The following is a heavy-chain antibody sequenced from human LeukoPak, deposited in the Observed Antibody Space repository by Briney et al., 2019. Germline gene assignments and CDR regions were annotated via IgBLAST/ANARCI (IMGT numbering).Heavy chain of an antibody. D-gene: IGHD1-26*01. J-gene: IGHJ4*02. CDR2: ISYDGSNK. Sequence: GGSLRLSCAASGFTFSSSGMHWVRQAPGKGLEWVPAISYDGSNKFYADSVKGRFTISRDNSKNTLYLQMNSLRAEDTAVYYCAKEMGATNYFEYWGQGTLVTVSS. CDR1: GFTFSSSG. V-gene: IGHV3-30*18. CDR3: AKEMGATNYFEY.